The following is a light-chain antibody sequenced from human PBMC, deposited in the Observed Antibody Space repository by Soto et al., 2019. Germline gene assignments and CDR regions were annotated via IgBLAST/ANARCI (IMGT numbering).Light chain of an antibody. Sequence: QAVVTQEPSLTVSPGGTVTLTCGSSTGAVTSGHYPYWFQQKPGQAPRTLIYDTSNKHSWTPARFSGSLLGGKAALTLSGEQTEDEDEYYCLLSYSGAHVVFGGGTKLTVL. V-gene: IGLV7-46*01. CDR2: DTS. CDR3: LLSYSGAHVV. CDR1: TGAVTSGHY. J-gene: IGLJ2*01.